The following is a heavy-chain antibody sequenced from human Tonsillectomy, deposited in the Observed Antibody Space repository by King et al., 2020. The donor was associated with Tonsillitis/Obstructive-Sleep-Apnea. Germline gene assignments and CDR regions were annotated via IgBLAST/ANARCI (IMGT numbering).Heavy chain of an antibody. V-gene: IGHV3-9*01. J-gene: IGHJ4*02. Sequence: VQLVESGGGLVQPGRSLRLSCAASGFTFDDYAMHWVRQGPGKGLEWVSGINWDSGSIGYADSVKGRFTISRDNAKNFLYLHMKSLRAEDTALYYCAKASLRRGIYYAGSLYYFDYWGQGTLVTVSS. CDR3: AKASLRRGIYYAGSLYYFDY. CDR2: INWDSGSI. D-gene: IGHD1-26*01. CDR1: GFTFDDYA.